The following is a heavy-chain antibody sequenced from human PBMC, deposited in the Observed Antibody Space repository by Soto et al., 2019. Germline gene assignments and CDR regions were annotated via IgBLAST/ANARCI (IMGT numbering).Heavy chain of an antibody. D-gene: IGHD6-13*01. CDR2: VYYRGST. CDR3: ARRRHYSSSWYHLDL. CDR1: GGSISSGGYY. Sequence: SETLSLTCTVSGGSISSGGYYWSWIRQHPEKGLEWIGYVYYRGSTKYNPSLNSRVTMSADTSKNQVSLRLSSVTAADTAVYYCARRRHYSSSWYHLDLWGQGTLVTVSS. J-gene: IGHJ4*02. V-gene: IGHV4-61*08.